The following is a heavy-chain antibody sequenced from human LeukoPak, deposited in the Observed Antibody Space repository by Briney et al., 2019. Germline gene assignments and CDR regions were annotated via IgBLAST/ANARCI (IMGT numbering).Heavy chain of an antibody. J-gene: IGHJ4*02. CDR2: IEISGAYI. V-gene: IGHV3-21*01. CDR1: GFSFGDYS. Sequence: GGSLRLSCGVSGFSFGDYSMKWVRQTPEKGLEWLSSIEISGAYIYYADSVKGRVTISRDNAKNSLFLQMSRLRAEDTAVYYCVGDQADTQFDSGEMIPLAHWGQGTLVIVSS. CDR3: VGDQADTQFDSGEMIPLAH. D-gene: IGHD5-24*01.